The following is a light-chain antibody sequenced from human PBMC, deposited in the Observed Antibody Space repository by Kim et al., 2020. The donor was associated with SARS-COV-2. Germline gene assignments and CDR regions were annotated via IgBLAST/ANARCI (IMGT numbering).Light chain of an antibody. CDR1: NIGDKS. CDR3: QVWDDTSNHYV. V-gene: IGLV3-21*04. CDR2: YDS. Sequence: SYELTQPPSVSVAPGKTARITCGGNNIGDKSVHWYQQKPGQAPVLLIYYDSDPPSGIPERFSGSNSGNTATLTISRAEAGDEADYYCQVWDDTSNHYVF. J-gene: IGLJ1*01.